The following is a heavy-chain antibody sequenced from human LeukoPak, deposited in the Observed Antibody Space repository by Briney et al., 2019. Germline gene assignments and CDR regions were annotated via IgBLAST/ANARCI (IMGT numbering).Heavy chain of an antibody. CDR1: GYTFTGYY. CDR3: ARVEGGGLSYYFDY. V-gene: IGHV1-2*02. D-gene: IGHD2-15*01. CDR2: INPNSGGT. J-gene: IGHJ4*02. Sequence: ASVKVSCKASGYTFTGYYMHWVRQAPGQGLEWMGWINPNSGGTNYAQKFQGRVTMTRDTSISTAYMELSRLRSDDTAVYYCARVEGGGLSYYFDYWGQGTLVTVSS.